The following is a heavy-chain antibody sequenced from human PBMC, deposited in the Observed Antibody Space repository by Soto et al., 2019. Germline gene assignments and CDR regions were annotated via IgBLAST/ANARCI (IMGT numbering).Heavy chain of an antibody. Sequence: QVQLVESGGGVVQPGRSLRLSCAASGFTFSSYAMHWVRQAPGKGLEWVAVISYDGSNKYYADSVKGRFTISRDNSKNTLYLQMNSLRTEETAVYYCARREEGTYCSNGVCYHYGMDVWGQGTTVTVSS. J-gene: IGHJ6*02. V-gene: IGHV3-30-3*01. CDR2: ISYDGSNK. CDR3: ARREEGTYCSNGVCYHYGMDV. D-gene: IGHD2-8*01. CDR1: GFTFSSYA.